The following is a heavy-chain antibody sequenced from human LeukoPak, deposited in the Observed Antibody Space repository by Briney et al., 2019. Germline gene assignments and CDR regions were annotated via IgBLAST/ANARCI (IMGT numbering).Heavy chain of an antibody. CDR2: ISSSGSTI. CDR1: GFTLIDYY. V-gene: IGHV3-11*01. Sequence: PGGSLRLSCGASGFTLIDYYMSWIRQAPGKGLEWVSYISSSGSTIYYADSVKGRFTISMDNAKNSLYLQMNSLRAEDTAVHYCARASLYYLKWFAPWRQGSLATVSS. D-gene: IGHD3-10*01. J-gene: IGHJ5*02. CDR3: ARASLYYLKWFAP.